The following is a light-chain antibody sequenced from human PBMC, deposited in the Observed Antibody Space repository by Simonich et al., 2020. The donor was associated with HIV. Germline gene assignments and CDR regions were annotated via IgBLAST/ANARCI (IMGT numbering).Light chain of an antibody. Sequence: DIVMTQSPDSLAVSLGERATINCKSSQSVLYSSNNKNYLAWYQQKPGQPPKLLIYWASTREYGVPDRFSGSGSGTDFNLTISSLQAEDVGVYYCQQYYSTPLITFGQGTRLEIK. CDR2: WAS. CDR1: QSVLYSSNNKNY. V-gene: IGKV4-1*01. J-gene: IGKJ5*01. CDR3: QQYYSTPLIT.